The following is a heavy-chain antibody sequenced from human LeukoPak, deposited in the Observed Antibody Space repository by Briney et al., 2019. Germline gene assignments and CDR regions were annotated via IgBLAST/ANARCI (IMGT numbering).Heavy chain of an antibody. D-gene: IGHD6-13*01. CDR1: GFTFSSYS. CDR3: ARGLNSGVGPAAY. J-gene: IGHJ4*02. Sequence: GGSLRLSCAASGFTFSSYSMNWVRQAPGKGLEWVSYISSSSGTIYYADSVKGRFTISRDNAKNSLYLQVNSLRPEDTAVYYCARGLNSGVGPAAYWGQGTLVTVPS. V-gene: IGHV3-48*01. CDR2: ISSSSGTI.